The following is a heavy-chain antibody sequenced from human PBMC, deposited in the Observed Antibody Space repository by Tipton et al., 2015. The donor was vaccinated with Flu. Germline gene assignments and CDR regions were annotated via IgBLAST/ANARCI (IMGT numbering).Heavy chain of an antibody. V-gene: IGHV4-34*01. CDR3: ARGHTAMVGSLYYYGMDV. Sequence: LRLSCAVYGGSFSGYYWSWIRQPPGKGLEWIGEINHSGSTNYNPSLKSRVTISVDTSKNQFSLKLSSVTAADTAVHYCARGHTAMVGSLYYYGMDVWGQGTTVTVSS. CDR1: GGSFSGYY. D-gene: IGHD5-18*01. CDR2: INHSGST. J-gene: IGHJ6*02.